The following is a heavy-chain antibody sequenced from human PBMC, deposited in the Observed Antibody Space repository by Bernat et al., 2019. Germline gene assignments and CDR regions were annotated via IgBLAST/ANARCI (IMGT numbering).Heavy chain of an antibody. D-gene: IGHD1-26*01. Sequence: EVQLLESGGGLVQPGGSLRLSCAASGFTFSSYSMNWVRQAPGKGLEWVSSISSSSSYIYYADSMKGRFTISRDNAKNSLYLQMNSLRAEDTAVYYCARALGVGVTRIGDVFDIWGQGTMVTVSS. CDR1: GFTFSSYS. CDR2: ISSSSSYI. CDR3: ARALGVGVTRIGDVFDI. V-gene: IGHV3-21*01. J-gene: IGHJ3*02.